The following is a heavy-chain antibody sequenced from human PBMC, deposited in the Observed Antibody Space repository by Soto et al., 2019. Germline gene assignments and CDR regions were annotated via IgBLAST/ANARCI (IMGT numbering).Heavy chain of an antibody. J-gene: IGHJ5*02. CDR2: INAGNGNT. CDR1: GYTFTSYA. V-gene: IGHV1-3*01. D-gene: IGHD5-12*01. Sequence: ASVKVSCKASGYTFTSYAMHWVRQAPGQRLEWMGWINAGNGNTKYSQKFQGRVTITRDTSASTAYMELSSLRSEDTAVYYCARDTLGVATIMRDNWFDPWGQGTLVTVSS. CDR3: ARDTLGVATIMRDNWFDP.